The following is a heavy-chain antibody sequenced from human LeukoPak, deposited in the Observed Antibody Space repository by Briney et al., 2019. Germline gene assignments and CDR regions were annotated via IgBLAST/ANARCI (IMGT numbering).Heavy chain of an antibody. CDR3: ARLDPNGSGRTNWFDP. Sequence: SETLSLTCTVSGGSISNYYWSWIRQPAGKGLEWIGRIYSGGTTNYNPSLNSRVTMSVDTSKNQFSLKLTPVTAADTAVYYCARLDPNGSGRTNWFDPWGQGTLVTVSS. CDR2: IYSGGTT. J-gene: IGHJ5*02. D-gene: IGHD3-10*01. CDR1: GGSISNYY. V-gene: IGHV4-4*07.